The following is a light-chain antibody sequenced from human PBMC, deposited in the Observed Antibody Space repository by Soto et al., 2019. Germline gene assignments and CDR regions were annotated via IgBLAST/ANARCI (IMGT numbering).Light chain of an antibody. V-gene: IGLV1-51*01. CDR3: GTWDSSLSAVV. J-gene: IGLJ2*01. CDR2: DNN. Sequence: QSVLTQPPSVSAAPGQKVTISCSGSSSNIGNNYVSWYQQLPGTAPKLLIYDNNKRPSGIPDRFSGSKSGTSATLGITGLQTGDEAEYCCGTWDSSLSAVVFGGGTKLTVL. CDR1: SSNIGNNY.